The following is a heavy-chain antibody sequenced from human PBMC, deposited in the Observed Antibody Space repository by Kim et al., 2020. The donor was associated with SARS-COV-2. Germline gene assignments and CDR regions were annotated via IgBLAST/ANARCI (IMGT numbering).Heavy chain of an antibody. V-gene: IGHV3-73*01. CDR1: GFTFSDSA. CDR3: ARDPPYSESYWDAFDI. D-gene: IGHD1-26*01. Sequence: GGSLRLSCAASGFTFSDSAMHWVRQASGKGLEWVGRIRSKVNSYATVYAVSVEGRFTISRDDSKNTAYLQMDSLKTEDTAVYYCARDPPYSESYWDAFDIWGQGTMVTVSS. CDR2: IRSKVNSYAT. J-gene: IGHJ3*02.